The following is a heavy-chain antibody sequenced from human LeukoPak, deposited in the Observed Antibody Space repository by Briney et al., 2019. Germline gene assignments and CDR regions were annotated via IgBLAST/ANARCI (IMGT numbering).Heavy chain of an antibody. V-gene: IGHV4-34*01. J-gene: IGHJ4*02. CDR1: GGSFSGYY. CDR3: ARGERYYYDSSGYPLDY. CDR2: INHSGST. Sequence: SETLSLTCAVYGGSFSGYYWSWIRQPPGKGLEWIGEINHSGSTNYNPSLKSRVTISVDTSKNQFSLKLSSVTAADMAVYYCARGERYYYDSSGYPLDYWGQGTLVTVSS. D-gene: IGHD3-22*01.